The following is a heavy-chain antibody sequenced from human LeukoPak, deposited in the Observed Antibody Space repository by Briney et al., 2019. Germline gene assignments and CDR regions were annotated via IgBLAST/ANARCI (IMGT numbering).Heavy chain of an antibody. CDR2: ISGSGDKT. CDR3: AKPSGDYDYFDY. CDR1: GFAFSTYA. J-gene: IGHJ4*02. D-gene: IGHD3-22*01. V-gene: IGHV3-23*01. Sequence: GGSLRLSCAASGFAFSTYALTWVRQTPGKGPEWVSGISGSGDKTYYADSVKGRFTISRDNSKNTMFLQMNNLRVEDTATYYCAKPSGDYDYFDYWGQGALVTVSS.